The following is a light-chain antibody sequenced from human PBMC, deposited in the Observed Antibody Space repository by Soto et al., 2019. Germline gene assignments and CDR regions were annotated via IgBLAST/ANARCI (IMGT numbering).Light chain of an antibody. CDR3: EQYGSSPWT. J-gene: IGKJ1*01. Sequence: EIVLTQSPGTLSLSPGERATLSCRASKSVSSSYLAWYQQKPGQAPRPLIYGASSRAIGIPDRFSGSGSGTDFTVTISRLEPEDFAVYYGEQYGSSPWTFGQGSKVEIK. V-gene: IGKV3-20*01. CDR2: GAS. CDR1: KSVSSSY.